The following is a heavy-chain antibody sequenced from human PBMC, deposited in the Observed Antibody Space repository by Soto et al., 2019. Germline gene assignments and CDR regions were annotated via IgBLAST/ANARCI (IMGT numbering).Heavy chain of an antibody. Sequence: EVQLVESGGGLVQPGGSLRLSCEASGFTFRNYDMHWVRQGPGKGLEWVSGISAAGDPDYADSVEGRFTISRENAQNSFFLQMNNLRVGDPAVYYCARTDRDFYGLDVWGQGTKVIVSS. CDR1: GFTFRNYD. CDR2: ISAAGDP. CDR3: ARTDRDFYGLDV. J-gene: IGHJ6*02. V-gene: IGHV3-13*05.